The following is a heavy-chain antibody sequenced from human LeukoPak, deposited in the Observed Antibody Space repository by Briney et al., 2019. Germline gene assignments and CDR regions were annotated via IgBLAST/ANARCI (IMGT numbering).Heavy chain of an antibody. CDR3: ARHTEETGGTLIDF. CDR1: GGSIFSGSYC. V-gene: IGHV4-39*01. CDR2: IYYSGTT. J-gene: IGHJ4*02. Sequence: APSHTCTVSGGSIFSGSYCWAWTRQPPRNGLEWVGSIYYSGTTDYHPPFKGRVTISPERSTNQSTLRLSPVTAADMAVYYCARHTEETGGTLIDFWGQGTLVTVSS. D-gene: IGHD7-27*01.